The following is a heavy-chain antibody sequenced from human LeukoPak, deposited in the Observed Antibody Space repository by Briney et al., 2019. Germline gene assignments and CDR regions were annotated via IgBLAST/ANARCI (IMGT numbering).Heavy chain of an antibody. Sequence: ASVKVSCKASGYIFTGYYMHWVRLAPGEGLEWMGRINPNNGGTNYAQKFQGRVTMTRDTSISTAYMELSRLRSDDTAVYYCARKEYYYDSSGDQAMDVWGQGTTVTVSS. CDR1: GYIFTGYY. J-gene: IGHJ6*02. CDR3: ARKEYYYDSSGDQAMDV. D-gene: IGHD3-22*01. V-gene: IGHV1-2*06. CDR2: INPNNGGT.